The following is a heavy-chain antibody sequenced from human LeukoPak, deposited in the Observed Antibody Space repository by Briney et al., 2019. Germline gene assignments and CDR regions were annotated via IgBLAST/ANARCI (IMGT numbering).Heavy chain of an antibody. CDR3: ARGPYCSGGSCYSLGEFDP. CDR2: ISGSGGST. Sequence: GGSLRLSCAASGFTFSSYAMSWVRQAPGKGLEWVSAISGSGGSTYYADSVKGRFTISRDNSKNTLYPQMNSLRAEDTAVYYCARGPYCSGGSCYSLGEFDPWGQGTLVTVSS. V-gene: IGHV3-23*01. D-gene: IGHD2-15*01. J-gene: IGHJ5*02. CDR1: GFTFSSYA.